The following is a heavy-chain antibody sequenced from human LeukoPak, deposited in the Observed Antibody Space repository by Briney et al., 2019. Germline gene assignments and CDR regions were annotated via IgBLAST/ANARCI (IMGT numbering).Heavy chain of an antibody. CDR2: IKQEGSEK. D-gene: IGHD6-19*01. CDR3: XXVGSGWSDY. V-gene: IGHV3-7*01. Sequence: GGSLRLSCAASGFTFSSDWMSWVRQAPGKGLEWVANIKQEGSEKYYVDSVKGRFTISRDNVKNSLYLQMNSLRAEDTAVYYCXXVGSGWSDYWGQGTLVTV. J-gene: IGHJ4*02. CDR1: GFTFSSDW.